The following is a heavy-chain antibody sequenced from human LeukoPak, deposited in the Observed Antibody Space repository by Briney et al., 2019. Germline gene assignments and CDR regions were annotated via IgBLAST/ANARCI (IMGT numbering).Heavy chain of an antibody. Sequence: GGSLRLSCAASGFAFSSYSMNWVRQAPGKGLEWVSSISSSSSYIYYADSVKGRFTISRDNAKNSLYLQMNSLRAEDTAVYYCARVQQLNLQGPDYWGQGTLVTVSS. CDR1: GFAFSSYS. J-gene: IGHJ4*02. D-gene: IGHD6-13*01. CDR3: ARVQQLNLQGPDY. V-gene: IGHV3-21*01. CDR2: ISSSSSYI.